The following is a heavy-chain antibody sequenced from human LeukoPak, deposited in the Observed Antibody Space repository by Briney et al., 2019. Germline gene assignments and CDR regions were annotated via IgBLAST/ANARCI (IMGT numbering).Heavy chain of an antibody. CDR2: IRSNGDTA. CDR3: AKGQELDDGVFDS. D-gene: IGHD1-1*01. V-gene: IGHV3-23*01. Sequence: GGSLRLSCTASGFTFSSIALTWVRQAPGKGLEWVSTIRSNGDTAYNADSVNGRFTISRDNSKNTLYLQMDSLRVEDTAIYYCAKGQELDDGVFDSWGQGTLVAVSS. J-gene: IGHJ4*02. CDR1: GFTFSSIA.